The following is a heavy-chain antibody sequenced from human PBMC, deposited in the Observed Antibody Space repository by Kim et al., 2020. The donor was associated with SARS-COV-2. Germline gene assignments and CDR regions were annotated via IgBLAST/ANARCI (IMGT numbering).Heavy chain of an antibody. D-gene: IGHD3-10*01. CDR2: ISYDGSNK. CDR1: GFTFSSYG. Sequence: GGSLRLSCAASGFTFSSYGMHWVRQAPGKGLEWVAVISYDGSNKYYADSVKGRFTISRDNSKNTLYLQMNSLRAEDTAVYYCAKDRTYGSAHDYWGQGTLVTVSS. CDR3: AKDRTYGSAHDY. J-gene: IGHJ4*02. V-gene: IGHV3-30*18.